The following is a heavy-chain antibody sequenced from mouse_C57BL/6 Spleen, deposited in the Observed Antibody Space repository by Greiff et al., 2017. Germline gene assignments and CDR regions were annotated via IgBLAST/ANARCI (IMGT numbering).Heavy chain of an antibody. CDR2: IYPGDGDT. Sequence: QVQLQQSGPELVKPGASVKISCKASGYAFSSSWMNWVKQRPGKGLEWIGRIYPGDGDTNYNGKFKGKATLTADISSSTAYMQLSSLTSEDSAVYFCARDYYGSSTRGAMDYWGQGTSVTVSS. V-gene: IGHV1-82*01. D-gene: IGHD1-1*01. CDR1: GYAFSSSW. CDR3: ARDYYGSSTRGAMDY. J-gene: IGHJ4*01.